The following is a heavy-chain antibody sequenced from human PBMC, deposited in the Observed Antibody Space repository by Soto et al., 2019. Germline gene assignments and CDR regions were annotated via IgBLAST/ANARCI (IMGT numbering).Heavy chain of an antibody. CDR2: IYDSGNT. J-gene: IGHJ4*02. V-gene: IGHV4-30-2*01. CDR3: ARGQGAAAGHSNFDY. Sequence: SETLSLTCAVSGGSISGTTYSWSWIRQPPGKGLEWIGYIYDSGNTYYNPSLRSQFSISVDRSKNQFSLKLSSVTAADTAVYYCARGQGAAAGHSNFDYWGQGALVTVSS. CDR1: GGSISGTTYS. D-gene: IGHD6-13*01.